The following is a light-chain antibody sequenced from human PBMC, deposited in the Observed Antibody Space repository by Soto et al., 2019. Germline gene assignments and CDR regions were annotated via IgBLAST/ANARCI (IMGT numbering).Light chain of an antibody. CDR2: GAS. CDR1: QGISSC. V-gene: IGKV1-12*01. Sequence: DIQMTQSPSSLSSSVGDRVTITCRASQGISSCLAWYQQKPGQAPRLLIYGASSWPTGVPSRFSGSGSGTDFTLTISGLQSGDSAIYYCQQHNNYPLTFGRGTKVDIK. CDR3: QQHNNYPLT. J-gene: IGKJ4*01.